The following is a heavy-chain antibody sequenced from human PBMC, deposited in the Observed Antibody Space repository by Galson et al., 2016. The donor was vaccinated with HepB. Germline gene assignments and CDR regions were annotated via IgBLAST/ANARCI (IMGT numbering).Heavy chain of an antibody. CDR2: ISSGSSYI. Sequence: SLRLSCAASGFTFSSSAMNWVRQAPGKGLEWVSSISSGSSYIYYADSVKGRFTISRDNAKNSLYLEMDSLRAEDTALYYCARDRGVPTSWYELDYYYGMGVWGQGTTVTVSS. J-gene: IGHJ6*02. CDR3: ARDRGVPTSWYELDYYYGMGV. D-gene: IGHD6-13*01. V-gene: IGHV3-21*01. CDR1: GFTFSSSA.